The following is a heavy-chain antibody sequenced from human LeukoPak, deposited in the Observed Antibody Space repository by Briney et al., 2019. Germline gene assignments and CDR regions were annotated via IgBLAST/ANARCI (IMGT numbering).Heavy chain of an antibody. V-gene: IGHV4-34*01. Sequence: SETLSLTCAVYGGSFSGYYWSWVRQPPGKGLEWIGEINHSGSTNYNPSLKSRVTISVDTSKNQFSLKLSSVTAADTAVNYCARGLTMIVVSLGYWGQGTLVTVSS. CDR1: GGSFSGYY. CDR2: INHSGST. D-gene: IGHD3-22*01. J-gene: IGHJ4*02. CDR3: ARGLTMIVVSLGY.